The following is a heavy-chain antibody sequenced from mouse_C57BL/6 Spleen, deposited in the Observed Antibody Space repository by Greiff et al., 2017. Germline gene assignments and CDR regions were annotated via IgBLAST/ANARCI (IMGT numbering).Heavy chain of an antibody. D-gene: IGHD1-1*01. CDR1: GFTFSSYG. CDR3: ARHLTVVGPYAMDY. V-gene: IGHV5-6*01. Sequence: DVQLVESGGDLVKPGGSLKLSCAASGFTFSSYGMSWVRQTPDKRLAWVATISSGGSYTYYPDSVKGRFTISRDNAKNTLYLQMSSLKSEDTAMYYCARHLTVVGPYAMDYWGQGTSVTVSS. CDR2: ISSGGSYT. J-gene: IGHJ4*01.